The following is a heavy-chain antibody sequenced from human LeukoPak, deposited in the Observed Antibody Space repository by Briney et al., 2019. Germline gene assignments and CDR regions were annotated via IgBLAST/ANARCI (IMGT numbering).Heavy chain of an antibody. CDR2: MNPNSGNT. Sequence: GASVKVSCKASGYTFTSYDINWVRQATGQGLEWMGWMNPNSGNTGYAQKFQGRVTMTRNTSISTAYMELSSLRSEDTAVYYCARGIKTFSKRRNYYYYYYMDVWGKGTTVTISS. CDR1: GYTFTSYD. CDR3: ARGIKTFSKRRNYYYYYYMDV. D-gene: IGHD3-3*02. J-gene: IGHJ6*03. V-gene: IGHV1-8*01.